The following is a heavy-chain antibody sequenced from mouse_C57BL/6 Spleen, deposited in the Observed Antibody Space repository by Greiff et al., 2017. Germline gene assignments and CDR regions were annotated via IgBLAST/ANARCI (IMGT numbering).Heavy chain of an antibody. J-gene: IGHJ2*01. CDR3: ARGLLYDY. V-gene: IGHV1-50*01. CDR1: GYTFTSYW. Sequence: QVQLQQPGAELVKPGASVKLSCKASGYTFTSYWMQWVKQRPGQGLEWIGEIDPSDSYTNYNQKFKGKATLTVDTSSSTAYMQLSSLTSEDASVYYSARGLLYDYWGQGTTLTVSS. D-gene: IGHD2-12*01. CDR2: IDPSDSYT.